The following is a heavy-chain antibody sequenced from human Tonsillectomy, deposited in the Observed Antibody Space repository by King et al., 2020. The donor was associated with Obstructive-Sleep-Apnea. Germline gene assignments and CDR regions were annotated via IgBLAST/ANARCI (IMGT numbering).Heavy chain of an antibody. V-gene: IGHV3-30*04. J-gene: IGHJ6*02. D-gene: IGHD1-1*01. CDR1: GFTFSSYA. Sequence: VQLVESGGGVVQPGRSLRLSCAASGFTFSSYAMHWVRQAPGKGLEWVAVISYDGSNKYYADSVKGRFTISRDNSKNTLYLQMNSLRAEDTAVYYCAREDWNLDYGMDVWGQGTTVTVSS. CDR3: AREDWNLDYGMDV. CDR2: ISYDGSNK.